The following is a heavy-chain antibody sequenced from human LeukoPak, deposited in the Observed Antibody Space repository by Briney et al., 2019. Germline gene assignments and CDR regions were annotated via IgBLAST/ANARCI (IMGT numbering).Heavy chain of an antibody. Sequence: ASVKVSCKASGYTFTGYYMHWVRQAPGQGLEWMGWINPNSGGTNYAQKFQGRVTMTRDTSISTAYMELSRLRSDDTAVYYCARDRIAVAGSGDFDYWGQGTLVTVSS. J-gene: IGHJ4*02. CDR1: GYTFTGYY. V-gene: IGHV1-2*02. CDR3: ARDRIAVAGSGDFDY. D-gene: IGHD6-19*01. CDR2: INPNSGGT.